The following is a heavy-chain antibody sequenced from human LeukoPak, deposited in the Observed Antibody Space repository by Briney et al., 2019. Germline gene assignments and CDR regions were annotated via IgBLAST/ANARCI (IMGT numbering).Heavy chain of an antibody. J-gene: IGHJ6*02. CDR1: GYTFTSYA. CDR3: ARVRTSRIAGTGTVPHYGMDV. Sequence: ASVKVSCKASGYTFTSYAIHWVRQAPGQRLEWMGWISAGNGNREYSQKFQGRVTITRDTSASTAYMELSSLRSEDTAVYYCARVRTSRIAGTGTVPHYGMDVWGQGTTVTASS. V-gene: IGHV1-3*01. D-gene: IGHD6-13*01. CDR2: ISAGNGNR.